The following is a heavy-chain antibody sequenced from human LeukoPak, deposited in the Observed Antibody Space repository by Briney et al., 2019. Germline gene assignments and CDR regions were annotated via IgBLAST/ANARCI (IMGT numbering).Heavy chain of an antibody. D-gene: IGHD4-11*01. CDR2: LRTDGART. CDR1: GFTFNNYW. J-gene: IGHJ4*02. V-gene: IGHV3-74*01. CDR3: SRDHPGSNSLDY. Sequence: GGSLRLSCAASGFTFNNYWMHWVRQAPGKGLEWVSRLRTDGARTNYADSVKGRFTISRDNTKNTLYLQMNSLRDEDTAVYYCSRDHPGSNSLDYWGQGTLVTVSS.